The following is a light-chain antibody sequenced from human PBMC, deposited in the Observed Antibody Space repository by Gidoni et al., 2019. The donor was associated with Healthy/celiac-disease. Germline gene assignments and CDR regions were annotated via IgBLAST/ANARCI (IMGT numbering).Light chain of an antibody. CDR2: DAS. J-gene: IGKJ4*01. CDR3: QQRSNWPPLT. Sequence: VLTQSPATLSLSPGERATLSCRASQRVSSYLAWYQQKPGQAPRLLIYDASNRATGIPARFSGSGSGTDFTLTISSLEPEDFAVYYCQQRSNWPPLTCGGGTKVEIK. V-gene: IGKV3-11*01. CDR1: QRVSSY.